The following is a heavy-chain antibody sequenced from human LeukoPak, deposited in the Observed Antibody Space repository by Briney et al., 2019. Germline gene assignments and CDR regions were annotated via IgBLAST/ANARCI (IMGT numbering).Heavy chain of an antibody. D-gene: IGHD6-19*01. V-gene: IGHV4-34*01. J-gene: IGHJ4*02. CDR3: ARDGSGWSRAPRN. Sequence: PSETLSLTCAVYGGSFSGYYWSWIRQPPGKGLEWIGKINHSGSTNYNPSLKSRVTISVDTSKNQFSLKLSSVTAADTAVYYCARDGSGWSRAPRNWGQGTLVTVSS. CDR2: INHSGST. CDR1: GGSFSGYY.